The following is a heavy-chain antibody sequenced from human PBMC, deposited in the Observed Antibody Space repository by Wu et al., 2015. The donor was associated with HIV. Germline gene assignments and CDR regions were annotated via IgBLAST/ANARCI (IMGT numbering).Heavy chain of an antibody. CDR2: IIPLFETA. Sequence: QVRLVQSGAEVKKPGSSVKVSCKASGGTFSSFALSWVRQAPGQGFQWVGGIIPLFETAISAHDFHDRVTITADESTSTGYMELRSLRSEDTAVYYCARPYYYDSSGFDAFDIWGQGTMVTVSS. CDR1: GGTFSSFA. V-gene: IGHV1-69*12. J-gene: IGHJ3*02. CDR3: ARPYYYDSSGFDAFDI. D-gene: IGHD3-22*01.